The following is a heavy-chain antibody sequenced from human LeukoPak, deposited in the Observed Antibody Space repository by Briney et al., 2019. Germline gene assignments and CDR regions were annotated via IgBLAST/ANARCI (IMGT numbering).Heavy chain of an antibody. CDR1: GFTFSSYW. V-gene: IGHV3-7*01. Sequence: GGSLRLSCAASGFTFSSYWMSWVRQAPGKGLEWVANIKQDGSEKYYVDSVKGRFTISRDNAKNSLYLQMNSLRAEDTAVYYCARDLNYDSSGYHGPGGDDYWGQGTLVTVSS. D-gene: IGHD3-22*01. CDR3: ARDLNYDSSGYHGPGGDDY. J-gene: IGHJ4*02. CDR2: IKQDGSEK.